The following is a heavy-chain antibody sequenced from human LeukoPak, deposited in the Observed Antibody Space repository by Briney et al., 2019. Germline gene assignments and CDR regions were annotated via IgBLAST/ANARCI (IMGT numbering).Heavy chain of an antibody. Sequence: SETLSLTCTVSGGSISSYYWSWIRQPPGKGLEWIGYIYYSGSTYYNPSLRSRVTISVDTSKNQFSLKLSSVTAADTAVYYCARIPVSIAARPRSIDYWGQGTLVTVSS. CDR3: ARIPVSIAARPRSIDY. CDR2: IYYSGST. J-gene: IGHJ4*02. V-gene: IGHV4-59*12. D-gene: IGHD6-6*01. CDR1: GGSISSYY.